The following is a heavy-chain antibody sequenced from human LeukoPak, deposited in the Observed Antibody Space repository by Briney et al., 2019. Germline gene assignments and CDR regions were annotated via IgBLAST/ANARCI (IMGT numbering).Heavy chain of an antibody. Sequence: PGGSLRLSCAASGFTFSSYGMHWVRQAPGKGLEWVAVISYDGSNKYYADSVKGRFTISRDNSKNTLYLQMNSLRAEDTAVYYCATTTPYYGSGNITDYWGQGTLVTVSS. D-gene: IGHD3-10*01. CDR3: ATTTPYYGSGNITDY. CDR1: GFTFSSYG. J-gene: IGHJ4*02. V-gene: IGHV3-30*03. CDR2: ISYDGSNK.